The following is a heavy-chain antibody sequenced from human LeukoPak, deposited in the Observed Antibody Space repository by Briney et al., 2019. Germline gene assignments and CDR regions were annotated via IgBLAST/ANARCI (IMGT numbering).Heavy chain of an antibody. CDR3: ARDFSRVPIAAAGTDAFDI. D-gene: IGHD6-13*01. Sequence: GGSLRLSCAASGFTFDDYGMSWVRQAPGKVLEWVSGINWNGGSTGYADSVKGRFTISRDNAKNSLYLQMNSLRAEDTALYHCARDFSRVPIAAAGTDAFDIWGQGTMVTVSS. CDR2: INWNGGST. CDR1: GFTFDDYG. J-gene: IGHJ3*02. V-gene: IGHV3-20*01.